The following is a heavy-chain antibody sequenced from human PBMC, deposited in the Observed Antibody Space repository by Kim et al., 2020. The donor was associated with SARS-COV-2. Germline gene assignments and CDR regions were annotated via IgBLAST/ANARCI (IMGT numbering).Heavy chain of an antibody. CDR2: ISSSSSYT. CDR3: ARSSGGSYGYQRYYYYGMDV. Sequence: GGSLRLSCAASGFTFSDYYMSWIRQAPGKGLEWVSYISSSSSYTNYADSVKGRFTISRDNAKNSLYLQMNSLRAEDTAVYYCARSSGGSYGYQRYYYYGMDVWGQGTTVTVSS. D-gene: IGHD5-18*01. V-gene: IGHV3-11*03. CDR1: GFTFSDYY. J-gene: IGHJ6*02.